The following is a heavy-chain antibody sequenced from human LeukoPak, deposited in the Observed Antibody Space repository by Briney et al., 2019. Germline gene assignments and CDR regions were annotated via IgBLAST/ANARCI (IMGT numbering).Heavy chain of an antibody. Sequence: ASVKVSCKASGYSFVPYGISRVRQAPGEGPEWMGWISGSTGDTKYAQKFQGRVTMTADTSTSTAYMELRSLRSDDTAVYYCARDENYGIFFNIDYWGQGTLVTVSS. J-gene: IGHJ4*02. CDR1: GYSFVPYG. CDR3: ARDENYGIFFNIDY. CDR2: ISGSTGDT. V-gene: IGHV1-18*01. D-gene: IGHD4-17*01.